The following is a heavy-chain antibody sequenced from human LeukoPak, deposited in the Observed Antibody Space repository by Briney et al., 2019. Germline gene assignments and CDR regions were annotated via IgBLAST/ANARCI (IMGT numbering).Heavy chain of an antibody. D-gene: IGHD4-11*01. CDR3: ARGGLQGIDY. CDR1: GYTFTGYY. J-gene: IGHJ4*02. V-gene: IGHV1-2*02. Sequence: ASVKVSCKASGYTFTGYYIHWVRQAPGQGLEWMGWINPNSGGINYVQKFQGRVTMTRDTSISTAYMELSRLRSDDTAVYYCARGGLQGIDYWGQGTLVTVSS. CDR2: INPNSGGI.